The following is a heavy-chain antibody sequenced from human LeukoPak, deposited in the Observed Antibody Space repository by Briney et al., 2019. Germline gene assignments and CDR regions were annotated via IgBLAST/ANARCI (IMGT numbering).Heavy chain of an antibody. CDR3: ARDLVLARLFDY. J-gene: IGHJ4*02. CDR1: GGSISSGDYY. CDR2: IYYSGST. Sequence: SQTLSLTCTVSGGSISSGDYYWSWIRQPPGKGLEWIGYIYYSGSTYYNPSLKSRVTISVDTSKNQFSLKLSSVTPADTAVYYCARDLVLARLFDYWGQGTLVTVSS. D-gene: IGHD3-3*01. V-gene: IGHV4-30-4*08.